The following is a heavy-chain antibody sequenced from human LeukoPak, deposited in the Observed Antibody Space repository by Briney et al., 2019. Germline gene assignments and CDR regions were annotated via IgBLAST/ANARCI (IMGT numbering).Heavy chain of an antibody. Sequence: GGSLRLSCAASGFTFSSYWMTWVRQAPGKGLERVANIKQDGSEKFFVDSVKGRFTISRDNAKNSLYLQLNSLRAEDTAVYYCARDSSGLDDAFDIWGQGTMVTVSS. V-gene: IGHV3-7*01. CDR3: ARDSSGLDDAFDI. CDR1: GFTFSSYW. J-gene: IGHJ3*02. D-gene: IGHD3-22*01. CDR2: IKQDGSEK.